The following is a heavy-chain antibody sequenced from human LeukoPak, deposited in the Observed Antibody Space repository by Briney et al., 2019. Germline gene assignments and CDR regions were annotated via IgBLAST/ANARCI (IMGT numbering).Heavy chain of an antibody. CDR1: GGSISSYY. CDR2: IYYSGST. Sequence: SETLSLTCTVSGGSISSYYWSWIRQPPGKGLEWIGYIYYSGSTYYNPSLKSRVTISVDRSKNQFSLKLSSVTAADTAVYYCARQQRTTFFDYWGQGTLVTVSS. J-gene: IGHJ4*02. CDR3: ARQQRTTFFDY. V-gene: IGHV4-59*08. D-gene: IGHD6-25*01.